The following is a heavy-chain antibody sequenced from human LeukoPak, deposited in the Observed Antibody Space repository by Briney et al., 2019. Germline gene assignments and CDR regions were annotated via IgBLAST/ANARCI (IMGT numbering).Heavy chain of an antibody. CDR1: GFTFSTYW. V-gene: IGHV3-74*01. Sequence: GGSLRLSCAASGFTFSTYWMHWVRQAPGKGLVWVSRIDGEGSVTKYTDSVKGRFTISRDNAKNTVYLQMNSLRAEDTAVYYCTTGGSYFFDYWGQGTLITVSS. CDR2: IDGEGSVT. D-gene: IGHD1-1*01. CDR3: TTGGSYFFDY. J-gene: IGHJ4*02.